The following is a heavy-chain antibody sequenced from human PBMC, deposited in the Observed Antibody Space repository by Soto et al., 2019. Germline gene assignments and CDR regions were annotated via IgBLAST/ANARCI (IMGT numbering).Heavy chain of an antibody. CDR1: GFTFSSYA. Sequence: QVQLVESGGGMVQPGRSLRLSCAASGFTFSSYAMHWVRQAPGKGLEWVAVISYDGINKYYADSVKGRFTISRDNSKSTLYLQMNSLRPEDTAVYYCARVPSSRNYYYYGMDVWGQGTTVTVSS. V-gene: IGHV3-30-3*01. J-gene: IGHJ6*02. CDR2: ISYDGINK. CDR3: ARVPSSRNYYYYGMDV. D-gene: IGHD6-6*01.